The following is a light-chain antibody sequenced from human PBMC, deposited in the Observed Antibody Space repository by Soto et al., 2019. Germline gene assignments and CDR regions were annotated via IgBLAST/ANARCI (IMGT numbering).Light chain of an antibody. CDR3: QQYNSFPWT. Sequence: DIKMTQSPSSLSATIGDRVTITCRASQSISSWLAWYQQKPGKAPKLLIYKASSLASGVPSRFSGSGSGTEFTLTISSLQPDDLATYYCQQYNSFPWTFGQGTKVDIK. J-gene: IGKJ1*01. CDR2: KAS. V-gene: IGKV1-5*03. CDR1: QSISSW.